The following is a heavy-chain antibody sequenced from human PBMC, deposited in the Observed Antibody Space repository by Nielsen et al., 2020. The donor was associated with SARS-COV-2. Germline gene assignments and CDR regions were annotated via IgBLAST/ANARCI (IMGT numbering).Heavy chain of an antibody. Sequence: GESLKISCAASGFTFSSYWMSWVRQAPGKGLEWVANIKQDGSEKYYVDSVKGRFTISRDNAKNSLYLQMNSLRAEDTGVYYCAGVAAALYYYYGMDVWGQGTTVTVSS. V-gene: IGHV3-7*03. CDR2: IKQDGSEK. D-gene: IGHD6-13*01. CDR3: AGVAAALYYYYGMDV. CDR1: GFTFSSYW. J-gene: IGHJ6*02.